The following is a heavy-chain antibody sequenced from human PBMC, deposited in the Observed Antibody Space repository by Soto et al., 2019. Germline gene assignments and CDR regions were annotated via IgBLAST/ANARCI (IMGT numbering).Heavy chain of an antibody. V-gene: IGHV2-5*02. Sequence: QITLKESGPTLVKPTQTLTLTCTFSGFSLSTSGVGVGWIRQPPGKALEWLALIYWDDDKRYSPSLKSRLTITKDTSKTQVVLTMTNMDPVDTATYYCAHSGRHCSGGSCYSKSMDVWGQGTTVTVSS. J-gene: IGHJ6*02. CDR2: IYWDDDK. CDR3: AHSGRHCSGGSCYSKSMDV. CDR1: GFSLSTSGVG. D-gene: IGHD2-15*01.